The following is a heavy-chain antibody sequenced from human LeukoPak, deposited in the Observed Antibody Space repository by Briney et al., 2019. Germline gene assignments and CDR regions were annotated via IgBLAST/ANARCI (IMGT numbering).Heavy chain of an antibody. D-gene: IGHD4-17*01. J-gene: IGHJ4*02. V-gene: IGHV3-23*01. CDR3: AKCTTVTTPRYLYFDY. CDR2: ISGSGGST. Sequence: GGSLRLSCAASGFTFSSYGMSWVRQAPGKGLEWVSAISGSGGSTYYADSVKGRFTISRDNSKNTLYLQMNSLRAEDTAVYYCAKCTTVTTPRYLYFDYWGQGTLVTVSS. CDR1: GFTFSSYG.